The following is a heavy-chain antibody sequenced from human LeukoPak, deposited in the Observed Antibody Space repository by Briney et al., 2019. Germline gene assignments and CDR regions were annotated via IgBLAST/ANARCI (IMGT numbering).Heavy chain of an antibody. J-gene: IGHJ4*02. V-gene: IGHV1-18*01. CDR1: GYTFTSYG. D-gene: IGHD2-2*02. Sequence: GASVKVSCKASGYTFTSYGISWVRQAPGQGLEWMGWISAYNGNTNYAQKLQGRVTMTTDTSTSTAYMELRSLRSDDTAVYYCARGDLFVPAAIPLDYWGQGTLVTVSS. CDR3: ARGDLFVPAAIPLDY. CDR2: ISAYNGNT.